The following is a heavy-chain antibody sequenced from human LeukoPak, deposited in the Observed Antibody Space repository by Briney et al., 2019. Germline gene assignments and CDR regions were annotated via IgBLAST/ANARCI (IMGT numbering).Heavy chain of an antibody. CDR3: ARDHGGYSYGYDAFDI. V-gene: IGHV1-69*06. CDR1: GGTFSSYA. J-gene: IGHJ3*02. D-gene: IGHD5-18*01. Sequence: SVTVSCKASGGTFSSYAISWVRQAPGQGLEWMGGIIPIFGTANYARKFQGRVTITADKSTGTAYMELSSLRSEDTAVYYCARDHGGYSYGYDAFDIWGQGTMVTVSS. CDR2: IIPIFGTA.